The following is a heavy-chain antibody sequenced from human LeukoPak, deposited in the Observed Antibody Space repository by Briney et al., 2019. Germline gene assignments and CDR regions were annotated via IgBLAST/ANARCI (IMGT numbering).Heavy chain of an antibody. CDR1: GFTFSSYW. V-gene: IGHV3-7*03. J-gene: IGHJ6*04. CDR2: IKQDGTEE. CDR3: ASHYGSGHGYYYYGMDV. D-gene: IGHD3-10*01. Sequence: GGSLRLSCAASGFTFSSYWMTWVRQAPGTGLEWVASIKQDGTEENYVDSVRGRFTISRDNAKNSLFLQMGGLRAEDTAVYYCASHYGSGHGYYYYGMDVWGKGTTVIV.